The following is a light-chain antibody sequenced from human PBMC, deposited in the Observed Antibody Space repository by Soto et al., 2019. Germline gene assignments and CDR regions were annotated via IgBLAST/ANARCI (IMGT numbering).Light chain of an antibody. V-gene: IGLV2-14*01. CDR2: EVS. J-gene: IGLJ1*01. Sequence: QPALTQPASVSGSPGQSISISCTGTSSDVGGYNYVSWYLQHPGKAPKLMISEVSNRPSGVSTRFSGSKSGNTASLAISGLQADDEADYYCSSYTSAGTLVFGTGTKVTVL. CDR3: SSYTSAGTLV. CDR1: SSDVGGYNY.